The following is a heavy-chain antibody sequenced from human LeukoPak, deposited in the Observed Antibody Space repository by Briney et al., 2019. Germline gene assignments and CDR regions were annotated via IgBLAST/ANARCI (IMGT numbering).Heavy chain of an antibody. Sequence: SETLSLTCAVYGGSFSGYYWSWIRQPPGKGLEWIGEINHSGSTNYNPSLKSRVTISVDTSKNQFSLKLSSVTAADTAVYYCARGRYCSSTSCYYSVHYYYYMDVWGKGTTATVSS. V-gene: IGHV4-34*01. J-gene: IGHJ6*03. CDR1: GGSFSGYY. CDR2: INHSGST. CDR3: ARGRYCSSTSCYYSVHYYYYMDV. D-gene: IGHD2-2*01.